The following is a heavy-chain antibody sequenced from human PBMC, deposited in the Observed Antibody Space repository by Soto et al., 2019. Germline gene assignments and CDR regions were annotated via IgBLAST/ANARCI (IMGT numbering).Heavy chain of an antibody. V-gene: IGHV3-23*01. D-gene: IGHD2-15*01. CDR3: AKRGHKFFDY. CDR1: GFTFSSSI. J-gene: IGHJ4*02. CDR2: FSGSSGNT. Sequence: EVQLLESGGGLVRPGGSLRLSCAASGFTFSSSIMSWVRQAPGKGLEWVSAFSGSSGNTYYADSVKGRFTISRDNSKNALYLQMSSLRAEDTAVYYCAKRGHKFFDYWGQGTLVTVSS.